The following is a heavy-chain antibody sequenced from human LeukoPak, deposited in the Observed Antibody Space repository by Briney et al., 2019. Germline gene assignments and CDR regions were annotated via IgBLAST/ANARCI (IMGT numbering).Heavy chain of an antibody. CDR1: GGTFSSYA. J-gene: IGHJ4*02. CDR2: IIPIFGTA. Sequence: SVKVSCKASGGTFSSYAISWVRQAPGQGLEWTGRIIPIFGTANYAQKFQGRVTITTDESTSTAYMELSSLRSEDTAVYYCARDAKNTYYYDSSGYYYFDYWGQGTLVTVSS. D-gene: IGHD3-22*01. CDR3: ARDAKNTYYYDSSGYYYFDY. V-gene: IGHV1-69*05.